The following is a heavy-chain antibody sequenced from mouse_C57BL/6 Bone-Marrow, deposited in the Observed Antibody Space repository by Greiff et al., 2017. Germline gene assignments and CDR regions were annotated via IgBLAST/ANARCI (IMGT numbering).Heavy chain of an antibody. CDR2: IWSGGST. J-gene: IGHJ4*01. CDR1: GFSLTSYG. Sequence: VKLMESGPGLVQPSQSLSITCTVSGFSLTSYGVHWVRQPPGKGLEWLGVIWSGGSTDYNAAFISRLSISKDNSKSQVFSKMNSLQADDTAIYYCAKYYAMDYWGQGTSVTVSS. V-gene: IGHV2-4*01. CDR3: AKYYAMDY.